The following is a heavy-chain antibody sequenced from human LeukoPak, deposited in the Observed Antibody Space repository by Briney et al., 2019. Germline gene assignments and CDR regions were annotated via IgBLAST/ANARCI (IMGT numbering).Heavy chain of an antibody. V-gene: IGHV1-24*01. D-gene: IGHD6-13*01. CDR2: FGPEDGET. CDR1: GYTLTELS. J-gene: IGHJ4*02. Sequence: ASVKVSCKVSGYTLTELSMHWVRQAPGKGLEWMGGFGPEDGETIYAQKFQGRVTMTEDTSTDTAYMELSSLRSEDTAVYYCATSPRYSSSWEDYWGQGTLVTVSS. CDR3: ATSPRYSSSWEDY.